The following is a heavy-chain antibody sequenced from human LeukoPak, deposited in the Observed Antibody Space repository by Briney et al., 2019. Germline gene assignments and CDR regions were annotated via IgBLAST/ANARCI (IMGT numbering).Heavy chain of an antibody. J-gene: IGHJ4*02. CDR3: AKDRNYYDSSGSFDY. CDR1: GFTFDDYA. V-gene: IGHV3-9*01. Sequence: GRSLRLSCAASGFTFDDYAMHWVRQAPGKGLEWVSGISWNSGSIGYADSVKGRFTISRDNAKNSLYLQMNSLRAEDTALYYCAKDRNYYDSSGSFDYWGQGTLVTVSS. CDR2: ISWNSGSI. D-gene: IGHD3-22*01.